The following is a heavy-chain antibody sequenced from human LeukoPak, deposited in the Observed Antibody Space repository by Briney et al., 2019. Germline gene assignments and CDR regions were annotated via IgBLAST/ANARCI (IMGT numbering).Heavy chain of an antibody. V-gene: IGHV3-23*01. CDR3: ARAHSGWYWVADSYYFDY. CDR1: GFTFSSYV. CDR2: ISGSGGST. Sequence: AGGSLRLSCAASGFTFSSYVMSWVRQAPGKGLEWVSGISGSGGSTKYADSVKGRFTISRDNAKNSLYLQMNSLRAEDTAVYYCARAHSGWYWVADSYYFDYWGQGTLVTVSS. J-gene: IGHJ4*02. D-gene: IGHD6-19*01.